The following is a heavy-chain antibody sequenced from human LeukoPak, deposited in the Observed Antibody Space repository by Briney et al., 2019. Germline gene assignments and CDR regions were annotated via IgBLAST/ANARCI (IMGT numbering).Heavy chain of an antibody. D-gene: IGHD3-3*01. CDR3: AKLDDFWSGPYYYYMDV. J-gene: IGHJ6*03. V-gene: IGHV3-23*01. CDR2: ISGSGGST. CDR1: GFTFSSYA. Sequence: GGSLRLSCAASGFTFSSYAMSWVRQAPGKGLEWVSAISGSGGSTYYADSVKGRFTISRDNSKNTLDLQMNSLRAEDTAVYYCAKLDDFWSGPYYYYMDVWGKGTTVTVSS.